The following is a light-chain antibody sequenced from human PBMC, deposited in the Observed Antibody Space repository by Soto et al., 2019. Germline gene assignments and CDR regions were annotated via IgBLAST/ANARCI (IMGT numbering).Light chain of an antibody. V-gene: IGKV1-6*01. CDR3: QQAYSHPLT. Sequence: AIQMTQSPSSLSASVGDRVTISCRASQGIGNALGWYQQKPGKPPKVLIYGASGLQVGVPSRFSGSVSGADFTLTISNLQPEDFATYYCQQAYSHPLTFGGGTKVEIK. CDR1: QGIGNA. J-gene: IGKJ4*01. CDR2: GAS.